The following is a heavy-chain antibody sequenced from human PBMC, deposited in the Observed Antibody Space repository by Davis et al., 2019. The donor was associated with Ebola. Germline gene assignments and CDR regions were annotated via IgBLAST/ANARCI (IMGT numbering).Heavy chain of an antibody. D-gene: IGHD3-9*01. V-gene: IGHV4-34*01. CDR3: ALGYFGQDPLDF. Sequence: PSETLSLTCDIYGGSLSAYYWTWIRQSPGKGLEWIGEINRGGITHYNPSLHSRVTISVDTSKRQISQKLSSVIAADTAMYYCALGYFGQDPLDFWGQGAMVTVSS. CDR1: GGSLSAYY. CDR2: INRGGIT. J-gene: IGHJ4*02.